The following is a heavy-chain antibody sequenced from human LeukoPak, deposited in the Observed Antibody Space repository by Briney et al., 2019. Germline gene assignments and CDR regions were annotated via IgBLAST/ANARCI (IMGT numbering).Heavy chain of an antibody. Sequence: PGGSLRLSCAASGFTFSSYSMNWVRQAPGKGLEWVSSISSSSSYIYYADSVKGRFTISRDNAKNSLYLQMNSLRAEDTAVYYCAKDGLSVQASYFDYWGQGTLVTVSS. CDR1: GFTFSSYS. V-gene: IGHV3-21*04. D-gene: IGHD1-1*01. CDR2: ISSSSSYI. J-gene: IGHJ4*02. CDR3: AKDGLSVQASYFDY.